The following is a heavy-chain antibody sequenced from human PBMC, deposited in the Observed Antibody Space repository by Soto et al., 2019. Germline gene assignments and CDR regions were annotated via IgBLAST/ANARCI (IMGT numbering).Heavy chain of an antibody. V-gene: IGHV3-9*01. CDR2: SGWNSEII. CDR1: VFSFDDYA. CDR3: ANESAGYSSGWDGLDV. D-gene: IGHD6-19*01. J-gene: IGHJ6*02. Sequence: PGGSLRLSCAASVFSFDDYAMHWVRRAPGKGLEWVSGSGWNSEIIGYVESVMGRFTISRDNAKNSLYLQMNSLRAEDTALYYCANESAGYSSGWDGLDVWGQGTTVTVSS.